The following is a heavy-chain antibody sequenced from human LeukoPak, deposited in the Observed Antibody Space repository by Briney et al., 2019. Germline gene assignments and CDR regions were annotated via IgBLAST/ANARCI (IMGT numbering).Heavy chain of an antibody. CDR2: IYTSGST. CDR1: GGSISSGSYY. CDR3: VGNAYCSSTSCYIDY. D-gene: IGHD2-2*01. Sequence: PSETLSLTCTVSGGSISSGSYYWSWIRQPAGKGLEWIGRIYTSGSTNYNPSLKSRVTISVDTSKNQFSLKLRSVTAADTAVYYCVGNAYCSSTSCYIDYWGQGTLVTVSS. J-gene: IGHJ4*02. V-gene: IGHV4-61*02.